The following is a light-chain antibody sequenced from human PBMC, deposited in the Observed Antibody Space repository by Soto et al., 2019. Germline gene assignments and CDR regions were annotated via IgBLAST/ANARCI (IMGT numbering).Light chain of an antibody. CDR1: QSVHRNY. CDR3: QQYGTSPRT. CDR2: DAS. Sequence: EIVLTQSPGTLSLSPGERGTLSCRASQSVHRNYLAWYQQKPGQAPRLLIYDASSRATGIPDRFSGSGSGTYFTRTISRLEPEDFAVYYCQQYGTSPRTFGQGTKVEIK. V-gene: IGKV3-20*01. J-gene: IGKJ1*01.